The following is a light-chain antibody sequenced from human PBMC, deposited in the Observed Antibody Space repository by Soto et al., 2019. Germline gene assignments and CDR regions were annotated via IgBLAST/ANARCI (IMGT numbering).Light chain of an antibody. CDR1: QSVSSSY. CDR3: QQYGGLPGCT. V-gene: IGKV3-20*01. CDR2: GAS. Sequence: EIVLTQSPGTLSLSPGERATLSWRASQSVSSSYLAWYQQKPGQAPRLLIYGASSRATGIPDRFSGSGSGTDFTLTISRLETEDFAVYYCQQYGGLPGCTFGQGTKLEIK. J-gene: IGKJ2*02.